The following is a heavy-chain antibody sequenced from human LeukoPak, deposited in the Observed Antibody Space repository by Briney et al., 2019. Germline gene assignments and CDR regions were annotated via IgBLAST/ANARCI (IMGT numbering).Heavy chain of an antibody. J-gene: IGHJ6*02. CDR3: AKVHYDIPDYYGMDV. D-gene: IGHD3-9*01. V-gene: IGHV3-23*01. Sequence: PGGSLRLSCAASGFTFSTYAMSWVRQAPGKGLEWVSAISGRGDSTYYADSVKGRFTISRDNSKNTLYLQMNSLRAEDTAVYYCAKVHYDIPDYYGMDVWGQGTTVTVSS. CDR2: ISGRGDST. CDR1: GFTFSTYA.